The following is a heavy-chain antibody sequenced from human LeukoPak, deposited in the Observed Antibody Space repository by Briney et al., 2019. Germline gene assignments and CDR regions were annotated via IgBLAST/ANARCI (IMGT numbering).Heavy chain of an antibody. CDR1: GFTFSNYW. CDR2: IDSDGSLI. J-gene: IGHJ4*02. CDR3: AGGRDRTELYFDS. D-gene: IGHD3-10*01. V-gene: IGHV3-74*01. Sequence: GGSLRLSCAASGFTFSNYWMSWVRQAPGKGLVWVSRIDSDGSLIYYADSVKGRFTISRDNAKNTLYLQMNSLRAEDTAVYYCAGGRDRTELYFDSWGQGTLVTVSS.